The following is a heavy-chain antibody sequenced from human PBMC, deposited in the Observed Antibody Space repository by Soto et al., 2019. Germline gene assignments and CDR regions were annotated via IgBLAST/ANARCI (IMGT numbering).Heavy chain of an antibody. D-gene: IGHD4-17*01. CDR3: AKDRTVTTLSDY. V-gene: IGHV3-23*01. CDR2: ISGSGGST. Sequence: HPGGSLRLSCAASGFTFSSYAMSWVRQAPGKGLEWVSAISGSGGSTYYADSVKGRFTISRDNSKNTLYLQMNSLRAEDTAVYYCAKDRTVTTLSDYWGQGTLVTVSS. J-gene: IGHJ4*02. CDR1: GFTFSSYA.